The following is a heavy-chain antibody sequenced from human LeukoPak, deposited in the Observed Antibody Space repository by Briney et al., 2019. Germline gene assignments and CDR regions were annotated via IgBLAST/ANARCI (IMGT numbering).Heavy chain of an antibody. Sequence: GGSLRLSCAASGFTLSDYYMSWIRQAPGKGLEWVSYISSSGSTIYYADSVKGRFTISRDNAKNSLYLQMNSLRAEDTAVYYCARDLDIVATKYYFDYWGQGTLVTVSS. CDR1: GFTLSDYY. D-gene: IGHD5-12*01. CDR2: ISSSGSTI. CDR3: ARDLDIVATKYYFDY. V-gene: IGHV3-11*01. J-gene: IGHJ4*02.